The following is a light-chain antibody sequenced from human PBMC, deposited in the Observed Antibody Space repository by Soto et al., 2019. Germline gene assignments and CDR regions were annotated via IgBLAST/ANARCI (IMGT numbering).Light chain of an antibody. V-gene: IGLV4-69*01. Sequence: QPVLTQSPSVSASLGASVNLTCTLSSGHRTYAIAWHQVQSGKGPRFLMTINSDGSHNRGDGVPARFSGASFGAERFLIISSLHSDDETDYYCQTWGPGIVVFGGGTKLTVL. CDR3: QTWGPGIVV. CDR2: INSDGSH. J-gene: IGLJ2*01. CDR1: SGHRTYA.